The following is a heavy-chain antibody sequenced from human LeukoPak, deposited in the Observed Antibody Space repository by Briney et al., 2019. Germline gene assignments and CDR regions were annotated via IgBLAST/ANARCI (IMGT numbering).Heavy chain of an antibody. D-gene: IGHD3-10*01. J-gene: IGHJ4*02. CDR2: ISAYNGNT. CDR3: AITVDYYGSGRRGYFDY. CDR1: GYTFTSYG. Sequence: GASVKVSCKASGYTFTSYGISWVRQAPGQGLEWMGWISAYNGNTNYAQKLQGRVTMTTDTSTSTAYMELRSLRSDDTAVYYCAITVDYYGSGRRGYFDYWGQGTLVTVSS. V-gene: IGHV1-18*01.